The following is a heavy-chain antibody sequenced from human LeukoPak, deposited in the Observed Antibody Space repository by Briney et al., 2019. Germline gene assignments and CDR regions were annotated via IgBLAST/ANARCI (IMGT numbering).Heavy chain of an antibody. J-gene: IGHJ4*02. Sequence: GESLQIFCWASGYSFTSYWIGWVRQMPGKGLEWMGIIYPGDSDTRYSPFFQGQVTISVDKSIRTAYLQWSSLKASDTAMYYCARRRGPYDCWGQGTLVTVSS. D-gene: IGHD3-10*01. CDR3: ARRRGPYDC. CDR2: IYPGDSDT. V-gene: IGHV5-51*01. CDR1: GYSFTSYW.